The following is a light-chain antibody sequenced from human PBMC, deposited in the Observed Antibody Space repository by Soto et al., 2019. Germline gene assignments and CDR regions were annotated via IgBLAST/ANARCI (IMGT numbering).Light chain of an antibody. CDR3: QSYDTRLSGSCV. CDR2: DNT. CDR1: STNMGAGYD. V-gene: IGLV1-40*01. J-gene: IGLJ1*01. Sequence: VLTQPPSVSGAPGQRVTISCSGSSTNMGAGYDVHWYQQLPGTAPKLLIYDNTKRPSGVPDRFSGSKSDTSASLAITGLQAEDEADYYCQSYDTRLSGSCVFGTGTKVTVL.